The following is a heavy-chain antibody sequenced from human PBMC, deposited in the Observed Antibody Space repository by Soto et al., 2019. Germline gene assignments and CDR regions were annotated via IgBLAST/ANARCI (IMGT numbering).Heavy chain of an antibody. CDR2: IGTAGDT. D-gene: IGHD3-22*01. V-gene: IGHV3-13*01. CDR3: ARGGRRYYDSSGYYLTPLDGPYYYGMDV. Sequence: GGSLRLSCAASGFTFSSYDMHWVRQATGKGLEWVSAIGTAGDTYYPGSVKGRFTISRENAKNSLYFQMNSLRAEDTAVYYCARGGRRYYDSSGYYLTPLDGPYYYGMDVWGQGTTVTVSS. J-gene: IGHJ6*02. CDR1: GFTFSSYD.